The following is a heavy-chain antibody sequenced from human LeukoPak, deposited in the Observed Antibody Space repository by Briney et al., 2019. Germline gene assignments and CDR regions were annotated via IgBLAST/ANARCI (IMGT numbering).Heavy chain of an antibody. J-gene: IGHJ6*03. CDR1: GFTFSSYW. CDR2: IKQDGSEK. V-gene: IGHV3-7*01. D-gene: IGHD1-1*01. Sequence: GGSLRLSCAASGFTFSSYWMSWVRQAPGKGLEWVANIKQDGSEKYYVDSVKGRFTISRDNAKNSLYLQMNSLRAEDTAVYYSARLGATGSSLYMDVWGKGTTVTASS. CDR3: ARLGATGSSLYMDV.